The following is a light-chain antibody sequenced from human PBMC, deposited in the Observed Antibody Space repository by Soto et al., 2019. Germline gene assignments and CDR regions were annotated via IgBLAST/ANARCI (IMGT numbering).Light chain of an antibody. V-gene: IGLV2-14*01. CDR3: SSYTSSSTLYV. Sequence: QSVLSQPASVSGSPGQPITISCTGTSSDVGGYNYVSWYQQHPGKAPKLMIYEVSNRPSGVSNRFSGSKSGNRASLTISGLQAEDEADYYCSSYTSSSTLYVFGTGTKVTVL. J-gene: IGLJ1*01. CDR1: SSDVGGYNY. CDR2: EVS.